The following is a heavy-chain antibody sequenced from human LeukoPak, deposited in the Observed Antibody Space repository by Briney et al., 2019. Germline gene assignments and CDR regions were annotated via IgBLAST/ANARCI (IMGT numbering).Heavy chain of an antibody. CDR2: IYSSGTT. CDR3: ARVYYYGMDV. V-gene: IGHV4-59*01. CDR1: GGSISGYY. Sequence: SETLSLTCIVSGGSISGYYWSWIRQPPGKGLEWIGYIYSSGTTNYNPSLKSRVTISVDTSKNQFSLKLSSVTAADTAVYYCARVYYYGMDVWGQGTTVTVSS. J-gene: IGHJ6*02.